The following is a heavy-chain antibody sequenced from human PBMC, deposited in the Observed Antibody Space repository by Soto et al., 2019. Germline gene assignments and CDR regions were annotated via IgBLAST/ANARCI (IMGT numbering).Heavy chain of an antibody. CDR1: GFTFSSYV. J-gene: IGHJ4*02. CDR3: AKDRPMGRDIVVVVAALDY. CDR2: TSYDGSNK. V-gene: IGHV3-30*18. D-gene: IGHD2-15*01. Sequence: GGSLRLSCAASGFTFSSYVMHWVRQAPGKGLEWVAVTSYDGSNKYYADSVKGRFTISRDNSKNTLYLQMNSLRAEDTAVYYCAKDRPMGRDIVVVVAALDYWGQGTLVTVSS.